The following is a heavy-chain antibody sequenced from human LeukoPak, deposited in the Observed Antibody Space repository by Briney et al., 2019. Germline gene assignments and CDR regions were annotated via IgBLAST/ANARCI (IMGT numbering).Heavy chain of an antibody. Sequence: GGSLRLSCAASGFTFSNYAMSWVRQAPGKGLEWVSAISGSGGSTYCADSVKGRFTISRDNSKNTLYLQMNSLRAEDTAVYYCAKDRQTGYCSSTSCRTDYFDYWGQGTLVTVSS. J-gene: IGHJ4*02. D-gene: IGHD2-2*01. V-gene: IGHV3-23*01. CDR3: AKDRQTGYCSSTSCRTDYFDY. CDR1: GFTFSNYA. CDR2: ISGSGGST.